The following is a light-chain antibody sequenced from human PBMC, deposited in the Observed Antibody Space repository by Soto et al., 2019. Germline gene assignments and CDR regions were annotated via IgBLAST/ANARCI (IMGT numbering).Light chain of an antibody. Sequence: EIVMTQSPATLSVSPGERATLSCRASQSVSSNLAWYQQKPGQAPRLLIYGASTRATGIPARFSGSGSGTEFXLTISSLQSEDFAVYYCQQYNNWPQTFGQGTKV. CDR3: QQYNNWPQT. CDR2: GAS. J-gene: IGKJ1*01. V-gene: IGKV3-15*01. CDR1: QSVSSN.